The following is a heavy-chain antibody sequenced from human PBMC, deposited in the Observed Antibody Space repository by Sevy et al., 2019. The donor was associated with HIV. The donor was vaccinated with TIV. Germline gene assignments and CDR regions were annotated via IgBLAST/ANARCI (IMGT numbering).Heavy chain of an antibody. V-gene: IGHV3-30*18. Sequence: GGSLRLSCAASGFTFSSYGMHWVRQAPGKGLEWVAVISYDGSSKYYADSVKGRFTISRDNSKNTLYLQMNSLRAEDTAVYYSAKSVVIPTATDFYFYGMDVWGRGTTVTVSS. CDR3: AKSVVIPTATDFYFYGMDV. J-gene: IGHJ6*02. CDR1: GFTFSSYG. CDR2: ISYDGSSK. D-gene: IGHD2-2*01.